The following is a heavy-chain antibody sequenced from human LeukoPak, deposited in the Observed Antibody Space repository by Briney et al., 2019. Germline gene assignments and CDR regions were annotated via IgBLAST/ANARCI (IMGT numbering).Heavy chain of an antibody. CDR1: GYSFTSHW. D-gene: IGHD3-22*01. CDR3: ARQYYYDSSGYWAQPFGY. V-gene: IGHV5-51*01. Sequence: PGESLKISCKGSGYSFTSHWIGWVRQMPGKGLEWMGIIYPGDSDTRYSPSFQGQVTISADKSISTAYLQWSSLKASDTAMYYCARQYYYDSSGYWAQPFGYWGQGTLVTVSS. CDR2: IYPGDSDT. J-gene: IGHJ4*02.